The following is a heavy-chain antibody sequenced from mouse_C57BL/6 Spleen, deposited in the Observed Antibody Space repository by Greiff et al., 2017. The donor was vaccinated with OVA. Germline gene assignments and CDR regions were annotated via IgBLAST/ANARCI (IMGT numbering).Heavy chain of an antibody. V-gene: IGHV1-55*01. CDR3: ARSPITTKYFDV. J-gene: IGHJ1*03. CDR1: GYTFTSYW. CDR2: IYPGSGST. Sequence: VQLQQPGAELVKPGASVQMSCKASGYTFTSYWITWVKQRPGQGLEWIGDIYPGSGSTNYNEKFKSKATLTVDTSSSTAYMQLSSLTSEDSAVYYCARSPITTKYFDVWGTGTTVTVSS. D-gene: IGHD1-1*01.